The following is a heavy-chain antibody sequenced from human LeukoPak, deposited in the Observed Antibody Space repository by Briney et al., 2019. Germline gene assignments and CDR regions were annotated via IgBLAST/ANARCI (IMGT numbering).Heavy chain of an antibody. CDR2: INPSGGST. CDR3: ARGVSDLVRGVIITLHY. Sequence: ASVKVSCKASGYTFTSYYMHWVRQAPGQGLEWMGIINPSGGSTSYAQKFQGRVTMTRDTSTSTVYMELSSLRSEDTAVYYCARGVSDLVRGVIITLHYWGQGTLVTVSS. V-gene: IGHV1-46*01. D-gene: IGHD3-10*01. CDR1: GYTFTSYY. J-gene: IGHJ4*02.